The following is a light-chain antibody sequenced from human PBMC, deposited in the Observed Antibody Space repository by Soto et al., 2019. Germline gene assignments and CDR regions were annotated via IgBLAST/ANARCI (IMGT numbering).Light chain of an antibody. CDR3: RSYDSTLRGSILYV. Sequence: QSVLTQPPSVSGAPGQRVTISCTGSSSNIGAGYDVHWYQQLPGTAPKLLIYGNSNRPSGVPDRFSGSKSGTSASLAITGLRAEVEADYYSRSYDSTLRGSILYVFGTGTKLTVL. J-gene: IGLJ1*01. V-gene: IGLV1-40*01. CDR1: SSNIGAGYD. CDR2: GNS.